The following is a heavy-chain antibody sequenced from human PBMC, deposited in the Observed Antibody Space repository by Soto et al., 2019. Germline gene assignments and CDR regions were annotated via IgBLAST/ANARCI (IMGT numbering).Heavy chain of an antibody. J-gene: IGHJ4*02. CDR3: VRDRDGSTWHGLNFCVS. CDR1: GFIFSNYA. D-gene: IGHD6-13*01. CDR2: ISPSGDAT. V-gene: IGHV3-23*01. Sequence: GGSLRLSCATSGFIFSNYAMNWVRQAPGKGLEWVSSISPSGDATYYADSVKGQFTISRDNSKSTLYLRMNNVRGEDTALYFCVRDRDGSTWHGLNFCVSWGLGTRVTVSS.